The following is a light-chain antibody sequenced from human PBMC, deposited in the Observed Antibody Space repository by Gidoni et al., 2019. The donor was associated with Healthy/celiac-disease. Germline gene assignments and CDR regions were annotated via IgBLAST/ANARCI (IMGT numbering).Light chain of an antibody. Sequence: SALTQPASVSGSPGQSITISCTGTSSDVGGYNYVSWYQQHPGKAPKLMIYEVSNRPSGVYNRFSGSKSGNTASLTISGRQAEDEADYYCSSYTSSSTLYVFGTGTKVTVL. CDR2: EVS. CDR1: SSDVGGYNY. CDR3: SSYTSSSTLYV. V-gene: IGLV2-14*01. J-gene: IGLJ1*01.